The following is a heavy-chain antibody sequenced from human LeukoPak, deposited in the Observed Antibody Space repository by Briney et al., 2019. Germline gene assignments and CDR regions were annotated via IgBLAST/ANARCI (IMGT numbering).Heavy chain of an antibody. J-gene: IGHJ6*03. Sequence: SETLSLTCAVYGGSFSAYYWSWIRQPLGKGLEWIGEINHSGSTNYNPSLKSRVTISVDTSKNQFSLRLSSVTAADTAVYYCARGATVTTMDYYYYYMDVWGKGTTVTVSS. D-gene: IGHD4-17*01. CDR1: GGSFSAYY. V-gene: IGHV4-34*01. CDR2: INHSGST. CDR3: ARGATVTTMDYYYYYMDV.